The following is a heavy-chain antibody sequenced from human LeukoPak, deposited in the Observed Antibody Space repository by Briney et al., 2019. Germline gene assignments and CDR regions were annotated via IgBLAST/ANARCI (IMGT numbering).Heavy chain of an antibody. J-gene: IGHJ6*03. Sequence: PSETLSLTCAVYGGSFSGYYWSWIRQPPGKGLEWIGYIYYSGSTNYNPSLKGRVTISVDTSKNQFSLKLSSVTAADTAVYYCARGTVMITFGGVIRGHYYYYMDVWGKGTTVTVSS. D-gene: IGHD3-16*01. CDR3: ARGTVMITFGGVIRGHYYYYMDV. V-gene: IGHV4-59*01. CDR2: IYYSGST. CDR1: GGSFSGYY.